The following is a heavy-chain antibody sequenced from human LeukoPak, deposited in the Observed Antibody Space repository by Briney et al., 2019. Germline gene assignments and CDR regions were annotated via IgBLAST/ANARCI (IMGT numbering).Heavy chain of an antibody. J-gene: IGHJ5*02. CDR3: ARRVQMSSASATSDTWLDP. Sequence: SETLSLTCTVSGDSISSYYWNWIRQPPGKGLEWIGHIHFSGNTNYNPSLKSRVTISLDSANNQFSLGLISVTAADTAVYYCARRVQMSSASATSDTWLDPWGQGTLVSVSP. CDR1: GDSISSYY. CDR2: IHFSGNT. V-gene: IGHV4-59*01. D-gene: IGHD3-10*01.